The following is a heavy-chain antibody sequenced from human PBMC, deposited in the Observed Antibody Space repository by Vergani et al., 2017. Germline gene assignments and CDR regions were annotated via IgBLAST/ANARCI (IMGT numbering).Heavy chain of an antibody. D-gene: IGHD6-6*01. CDR1: GGSISSSSYY. CDR3: ARGSTSIADLGY. CDR2: IYYSGST. V-gene: IGHV4-39*01. J-gene: IGHJ4*02. Sequence: QLQLQESGPGLVKPSETLSLTCTVSGGSISSSSYYWGWVRQPPGKGLEWIGSIYYSGSTYYNPSLKSRVTISVDTSKNQFSLKLSSVTAADTAVYYCARGSTSIADLGYWGQGTLVTVSS.